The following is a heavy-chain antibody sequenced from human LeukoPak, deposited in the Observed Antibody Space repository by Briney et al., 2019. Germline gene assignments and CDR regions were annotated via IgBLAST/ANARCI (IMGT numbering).Heavy chain of an antibody. CDR3: ATSRYSGYDSDY. CDR2: ISSSSSYI. D-gene: IGHD5-12*01. Sequence: GGSLRLSCAASGFALSSHWMNWVRQAPGKGLEWVSSISSSSSYIYYADSVKGRFTISRDNAKNSLYLQMNSLRAEDTAVYYCATSRYSGYDSDYWGQGTLVTVSS. J-gene: IGHJ4*02. V-gene: IGHV3-21*01. CDR1: GFALSSHW.